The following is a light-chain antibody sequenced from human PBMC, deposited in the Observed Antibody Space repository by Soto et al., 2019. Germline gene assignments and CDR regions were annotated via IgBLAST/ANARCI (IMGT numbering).Light chain of an antibody. CDR1: QGISSY. Sequence: AIRMTQSPSSFSASTGDRVTITCRASQGISSYLAWYKQKPRKAPKLLIYAASTLQSGVPSRFSGSGSGTDFTLTISCLQSEDFATYYCQQYYSYPRTFGQGTKV. CDR2: AAS. V-gene: IGKV1-8*01. J-gene: IGKJ1*01. CDR3: QQYYSYPRT.